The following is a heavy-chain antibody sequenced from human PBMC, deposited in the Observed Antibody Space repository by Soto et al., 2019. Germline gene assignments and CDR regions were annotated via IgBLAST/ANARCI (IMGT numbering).Heavy chain of an antibody. CDR1: GGSISSGDYY. CDR3: ARDSSGYYLDY. D-gene: IGHD3-22*01. Sequence: SETLSLTCTVSGGSISSGDYYWSWIRQHPGKGMEWIGYIYYSGSTYFTPSLKSCFTILLDTSKTQFSLKLSSLSSSDSVVYYCARDSSGYYLDYWGQGTLVTVSS. CDR2: IYYSGST. V-gene: IGHV4-30-4*01. J-gene: IGHJ4*02.